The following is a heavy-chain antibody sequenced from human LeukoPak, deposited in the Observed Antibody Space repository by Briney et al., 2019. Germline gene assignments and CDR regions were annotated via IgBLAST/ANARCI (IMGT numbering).Heavy chain of an antibody. CDR3: AKEYYYDSSGSGAFDI. Sequence: GGSLRLSCAASGFTFSTYSMNWVRQAPGKGLEWISYISGNSRPIYYADSVKGRFTISRDNSKNTLYLQMNSLRAEDTAVYYCAKEYYYDSSGSGAFDIWGQGTMVTVSS. J-gene: IGHJ3*02. D-gene: IGHD3-22*01. CDR1: GFTFSTYS. V-gene: IGHV3-48*01. CDR2: ISGNSRPI.